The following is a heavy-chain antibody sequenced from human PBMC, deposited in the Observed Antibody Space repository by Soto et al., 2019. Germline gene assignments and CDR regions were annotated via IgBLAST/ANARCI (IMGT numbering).Heavy chain of an antibody. D-gene: IGHD3-10*01. CDR2: ICWDDDK. CDR3: AHMDYGFYGMDV. J-gene: IGHJ6*02. Sequence: QITLKASGPTLVKPTQTLTLTCTFSGFSLSTSGVGVGWIRQPPGKALEWLAVICWDDDKRYSPSLKSRLTITRDTSKNQVALTMTDMDPVDTATYYCAHMDYGFYGMDVWGQGTTVTVSS. CDR1: GFSLSTSGVG. V-gene: IGHV2-5*02.